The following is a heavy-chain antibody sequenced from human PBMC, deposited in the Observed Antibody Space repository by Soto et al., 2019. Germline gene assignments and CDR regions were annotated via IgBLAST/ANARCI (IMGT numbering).Heavy chain of an antibody. CDR2: IYYSGST. CDR3: ARGSSLTGRTNWFDP. Sequence: SETLSLTCTVSGSSISSGGYYWSWIRQHPGKGLEWIGYIYYSGSTYYNPSLKSRVTISVDTSKNQFSLKLSSVTAADTAVYYCARGSSLTGRTNWFDPWGQGTLVTVSS. D-gene: IGHD3-9*01. J-gene: IGHJ5*02. V-gene: IGHV4-31*03. CDR1: GSSISSGGYY.